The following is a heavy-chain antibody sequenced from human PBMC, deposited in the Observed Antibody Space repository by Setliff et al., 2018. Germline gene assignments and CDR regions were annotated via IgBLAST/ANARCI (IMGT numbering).Heavy chain of an antibody. D-gene: IGHD6-13*01. CDR2: MNPNSGNT. Sequence: ASVKVSCKASGGTFSSYAISWVRQAPGQGLEWMGWMNPNSGNTGYAQKFQGRVTITRNTSISTAYMELSGLRSDDTAVYFCARDQGHGITAAGPDFWGQGTLVTVSS. J-gene: IGHJ4*02. V-gene: IGHV1-8*03. CDR1: GGTFSSYA. CDR3: ARDQGHGITAAGPDF.